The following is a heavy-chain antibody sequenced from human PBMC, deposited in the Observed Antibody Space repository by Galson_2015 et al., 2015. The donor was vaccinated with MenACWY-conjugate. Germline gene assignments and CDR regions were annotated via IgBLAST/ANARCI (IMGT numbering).Heavy chain of an antibody. CDR3: AREGDSSGPYDY. CDR2: IYSGGST. J-gene: IGHJ4*02. D-gene: IGHD3-22*01. V-gene: IGHV3-66*01. CDR1: GFTVSSNY. Sequence: SLRLSCAASGFTVSSNYMSWVCQAPGKGLEWVSVIYSGGSTYYADSVKGRFTISRDNSKNTLYLQMNSLRAEDTAVYYCAREGDSSGPYDYWGQGTLVTVSS.